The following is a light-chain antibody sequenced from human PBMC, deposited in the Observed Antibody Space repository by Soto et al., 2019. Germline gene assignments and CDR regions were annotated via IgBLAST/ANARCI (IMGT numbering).Light chain of an antibody. V-gene: IGLV2-8*01. CDR3: SSYAGSNMV. Sequence: QSALTQPPSASGSPGRSVTISCTGTSSDVGGYNYVSWYQQHPGKAPKLMIYEVSKRPSGVPDRFSGSKSGNTASLTVSGLQAEYEADYYCSSYAGSNMVFGGGTKLTVL. CDR2: EVS. CDR1: SSDVGGYNY. J-gene: IGLJ2*01.